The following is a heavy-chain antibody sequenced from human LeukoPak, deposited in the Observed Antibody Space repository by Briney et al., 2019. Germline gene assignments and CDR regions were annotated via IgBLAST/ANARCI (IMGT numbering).Heavy chain of an antibody. V-gene: IGHV4-61*02. CDR3: ARDIGYDSSGYYLYGGAFDY. Sequence: SETLSLTCTVSGGSISSGSYYWSWIRQPAGKGLEWIGRIYTSESTNYNPSLKSRVTISVDTSKNQFSLKLSSVTAADTAVYYCARDIGYDSSGYYLYGGAFDYWGQGTLVTVSS. CDR2: IYTSEST. CDR1: GGSISSGSYY. D-gene: IGHD3-22*01. J-gene: IGHJ4*02.